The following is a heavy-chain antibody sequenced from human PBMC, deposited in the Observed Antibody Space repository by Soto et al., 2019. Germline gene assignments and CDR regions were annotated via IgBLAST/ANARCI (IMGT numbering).Heavy chain of an antibody. CDR2: ISYDGSNK. D-gene: IGHD6-13*01. CDR1: GFTFSSYG. V-gene: IGHV3-30*18. J-gene: IGHJ6*03. CDR3: AKDRAQGSRGSSWYYYYMDV. Sequence: GGSLRLSCAASGFTFSSYGMHWVRQAPGKGLEWVAVISYDGSNKYYADSVKGRFTISRDNSKNTLYLQMNSLRAEDTAVYYCAKDRAQGSRGSSWYYYYMDVWGKGTTVTVSS.